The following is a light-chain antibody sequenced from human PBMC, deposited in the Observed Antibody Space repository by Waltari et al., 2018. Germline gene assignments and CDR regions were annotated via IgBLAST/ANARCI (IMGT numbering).Light chain of an antibody. CDR2: DVS. J-gene: IGLJ2*01. CDR3: MSYTSSSSWI. CDR1: SSDAGAYNY. Sequence: QSALTQPASVSGSPGQSITLPCTGTSSDAGAYNYVSWYQQHPGKAPKLMISDVSDRPSGVSNRFSGSKSGNTASLTISGLQAEDEADYFCMSYTSSSSWIFGGGTKLTVL. V-gene: IGLV2-14*03.